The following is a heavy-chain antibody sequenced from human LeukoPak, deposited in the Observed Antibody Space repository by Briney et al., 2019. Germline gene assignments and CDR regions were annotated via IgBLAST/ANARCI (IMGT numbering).Heavy chain of an antibody. V-gene: IGHV7-4-1*02. CDR2: INTKTGNP. Sequence: ASVKVSCKASGYTFTSYAMNWVRQAPGQGLEWMGWINTKTGNPTYAQGFTGRFVFSLDTSVSTAYLQISSLKAEDTAVYYCARGGYSYGPGTYYYYYSYMDVWGKGTTVTVSS. CDR3: ARGGYSYGPGTYYYYYSYMDV. D-gene: IGHD5-18*01. J-gene: IGHJ6*03. CDR1: GYTFTSYA.